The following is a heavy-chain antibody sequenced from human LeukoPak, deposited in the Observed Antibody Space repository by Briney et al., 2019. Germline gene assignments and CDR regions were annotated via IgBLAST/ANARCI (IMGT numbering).Heavy chain of an antibody. CDR2: ISSSSSTI. D-gene: IGHD4-17*01. V-gene: IGHV3-48*04. CDR1: GFTFSSYS. CDR3: ARAGPDYGDSLSFDY. Sequence: GGSLRLSCAASGFTFSSYSMNWVRQAPGKGLEWVSYISSSSSTIYYADSVKGRFTISRDNAKNSLYLQMNSLSAEDTAVYYCARAGPDYGDSLSFDYWGQGTLVTVSS. J-gene: IGHJ4*02.